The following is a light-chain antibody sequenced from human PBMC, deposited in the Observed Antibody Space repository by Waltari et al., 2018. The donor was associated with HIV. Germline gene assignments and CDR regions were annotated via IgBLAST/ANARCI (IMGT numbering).Light chain of an antibody. V-gene: IGKV3-15*01. Sequence: EIVMTPSSAPLSVSPGEKATLYCRASQSVSSKVVWYQQKRDHAPRLLIYGASTRATGIPSRFSGSASGTEFTLTISSLPSQDFAVYHWQHYNNWPRGTFGQGTKVEIK. J-gene: IGKJ1*01. CDR1: QSVSSK. CDR2: GAS. CDR3: QHYNNWPRGT.